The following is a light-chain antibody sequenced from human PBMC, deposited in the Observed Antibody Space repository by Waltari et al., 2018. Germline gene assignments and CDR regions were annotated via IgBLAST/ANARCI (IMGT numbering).Light chain of an antibody. CDR1: RSDVGRYDL. CDR2: EDN. J-gene: IGLJ3*02. Sequence: QSALTQPASVSGSHGRSITIPCTGSRSDVGRYDLVSCYQQHSAKPPQVIIFEDNKRPAGVSDRFSGSKSGNTASLTISGHRAEDEADYYCCSYADSWTWVFGGGTKLTVL. V-gene: IGLV2-23*01. CDR3: CSYADSWTWV.